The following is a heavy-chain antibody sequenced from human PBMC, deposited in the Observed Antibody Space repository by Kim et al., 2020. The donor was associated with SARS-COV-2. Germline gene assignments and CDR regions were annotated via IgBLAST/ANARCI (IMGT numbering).Heavy chain of an antibody. D-gene: IGHD3-9*01. V-gene: IGHV4-61*01. CDR2: IYYSGST. J-gene: IGHJ6*02. Sequence: SETLSLTCTVSGGSVSSGSYYWSWIRQTPGRGLEGIGYIYYSGSTNYNPSLKRRVTISVDTSKNQFSLTLGSVTAADTAVYHCARDPGLRYMDWVYYYGRVVSCHETTVIVSS. CDR1: GGSVSSGSYY. CDR3: ARDPGLRYMDWVYYYGRVV.